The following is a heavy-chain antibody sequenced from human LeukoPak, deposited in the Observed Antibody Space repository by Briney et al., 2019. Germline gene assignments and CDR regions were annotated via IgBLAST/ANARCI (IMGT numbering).Heavy chain of an antibody. J-gene: IGHJ5*02. Sequence: GASVKVSCKASGYTFTGYYMHWVRQAPGQGLEWMGRINPNSGGTKYSQKFQGRVIITWDTSASTAYMELSSLRSEDTAVYYCARGFDSSGYWFDPWGQGTLVTVSS. V-gene: IGHV1-2*06. CDR3: ARGFDSSGYWFDP. D-gene: IGHD6-19*01. CDR1: GYTFTGYY. CDR2: INPNSGGT.